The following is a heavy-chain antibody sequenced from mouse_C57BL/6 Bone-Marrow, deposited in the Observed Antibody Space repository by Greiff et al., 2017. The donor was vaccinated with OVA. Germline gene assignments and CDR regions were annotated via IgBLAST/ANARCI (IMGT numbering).Heavy chain of an antibody. V-gene: IGHV5-4*01. CDR2: ISDGGSYT. D-gene: IGHD3-3*01. CDR3: ARVVGGGVDY. Sequence: EVQLQESGGGLVKPGGSLKLSCAASGLTFSSYAMSWVRQTPEKRLEWVATISDGGSYTYYPDNVKGRFTISRDNAKNNLYLQMSHLKSEDTAMYYCARVVGGGVDYWGQGTTLTVSS. J-gene: IGHJ2*01. CDR1: GLTFSSYA.